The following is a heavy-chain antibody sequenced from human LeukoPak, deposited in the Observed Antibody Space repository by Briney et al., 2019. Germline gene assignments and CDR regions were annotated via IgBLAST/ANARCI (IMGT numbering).Heavy chain of an antibody. CDR1: GFSFGSYA. CDR3: AMKTPGTHPFDY. J-gene: IGHJ4*02. D-gene: IGHD6-13*01. V-gene: IGHV3-23*01. Sequence: GGSLRLSCAASGFSFGSYAMNWVRQAPGKGLEWVSASGTVGDTYYADSVRGRFTISRDNSKGTLYLQMTSLRAEDTAVYYCAMKTPGTHPFDYGGQGTLVTVS. CDR2: SGTVGDT.